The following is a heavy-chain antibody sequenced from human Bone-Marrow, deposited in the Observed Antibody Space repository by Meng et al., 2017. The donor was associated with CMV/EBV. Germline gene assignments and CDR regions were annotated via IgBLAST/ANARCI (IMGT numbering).Heavy chain of an antibody. CDR1: GFTVSSNY. J-gene: IGHJ4*02. Sequence: GESLKISCAASGFTVSSNYMSWVCQAPGTGLEWVSVIYNTGSTYYANSVKGRFTISRDNSKNTLYLQMNSLRAEDTAVYYCARESSGYDSGGFDCWGQGTLVTVSS. CDR2: IYNTGST. D-gene: IGHD5-12*01. V-gene: IGHV3-53*01. CDR3: ARESSGYDSGGFDC.